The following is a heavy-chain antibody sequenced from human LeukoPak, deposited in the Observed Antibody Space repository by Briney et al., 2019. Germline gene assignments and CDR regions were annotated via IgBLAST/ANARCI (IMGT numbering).Heavy chain of an antibody. CDR1: GYTFTAYY. CDR2: ISPNSGGT. V-gene: IGHV1-2*02. J-gene: IGHJ2*01. Sequence: ASVKVSCKASGYTFTAYYIHWVRQAPGQGLEWMGWISPNSGGTDYAQKFKGRVTMTRDTYISTTYVELSRLTSDDTAVYYCAIQPWGSGNNWYFDLWGRGTLVTVSS. D-gene: IGHD7-27*01. CDR3: AIQPWGSGNNWYFDL.